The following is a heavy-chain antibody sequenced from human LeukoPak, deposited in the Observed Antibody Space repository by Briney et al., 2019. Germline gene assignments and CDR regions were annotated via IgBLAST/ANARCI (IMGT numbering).Heavy chain of an antibody. CDR2: IWYDGSNK. CDR3: ARADVGGYFDY. J-gene: IGHJ4*02. CDR1: GFTFSSYG. D-gene: IGHD3-10*01. Sequence: GGSLRLSCAASGFTFSSYGMHWVRQAPGKGLEWVAVIWYDGSNKYYADSVKGRFTISRDNSKNTLYLQMNSLRAEDTAVYYCARADVGGYFDYWGQGTLVTVSS. V-gene: IGHV3-33*01.